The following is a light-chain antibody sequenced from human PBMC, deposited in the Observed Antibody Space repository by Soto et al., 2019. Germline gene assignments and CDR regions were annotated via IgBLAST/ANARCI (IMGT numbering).Light chain of an antibody. Sequence: EIVLTQSPGTLSLSPGERATLSCRASQSVSSSYLAWYQQKPGQAPRLLIYGASSRATGIPDRFSGSGSGTDFTLTISRLEPEDFAVYYCQQYGSSPPRGPYTFGRGTKLEIK. CDR2: GAS. CDR3: QQYGSSPPRGPYT. J-gene: IGKJ2*01. V-gene: IGKV3-20*01. CDR1: QSVSSSY.